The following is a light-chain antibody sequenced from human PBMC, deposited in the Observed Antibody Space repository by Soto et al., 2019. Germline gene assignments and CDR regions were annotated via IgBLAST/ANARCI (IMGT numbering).Light chain of an antibody. Sequence: EIVMTQSPATLSVSPGERATLSCRASQSVSSNLAWYQQKPGQAPRLLIYGASTRATGIPARFSGSGSGTEFTLTISSLQSEDFAVYYCQQHNNWPRITFGQWTRLEIK. CDR1: QSVSSN. J-gene: IGKJ5*01. V-gene: IGKV3-15*01. CDR3: QQHNNWPRIT. CDR2: GAS.